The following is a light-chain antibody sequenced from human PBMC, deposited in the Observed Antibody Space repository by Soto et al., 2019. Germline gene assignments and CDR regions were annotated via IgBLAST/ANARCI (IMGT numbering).Light chain of an antibody. CDR1: SSDVGGYDY. V-gene: IGLV2-14*01. Sequence: QSALTQPASVSGSPGQSITISCTGTSSDVGGYDYDSWYQHHPGKAPKLMIYEVNNRPSGVSNRFSGSKSGNTASLTISGLQAEDEADYFCSSYTRTNTRVFGGGTKLTVL. J-gene: IGLJ3*02. CDR2: EVN. CDR3: SSYTRTNTRV.